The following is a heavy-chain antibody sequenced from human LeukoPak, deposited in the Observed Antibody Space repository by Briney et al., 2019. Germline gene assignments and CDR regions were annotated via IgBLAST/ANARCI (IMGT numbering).Heavy chain of an antibody. J-gene: IGHJ6*03. CDR1: GGTFSSYA. CDR2: IIPIFGTA. V-gene: IGHV1-69*06. CDR3: ARDTDYGDYRVRGGYYYMDV. D-gene: IGHD4-17*01. Sequence: SVKVSCKASGGTFSSYAISWVRQAPGQGLEWMGGIIPIFGTANYAQKFQGRVTITADKSTSTAYMELSSLRSEDTAVYYCARDTDYGDYRVRGGYYYMDVWGKGTTVTVSS.